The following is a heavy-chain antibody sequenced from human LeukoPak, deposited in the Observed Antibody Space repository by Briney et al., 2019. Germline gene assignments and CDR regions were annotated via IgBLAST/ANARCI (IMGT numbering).Heavy chain of an antibody. CDR1: GGSFSGYY. CDR2: INHSGST. Sequence: SETLSLTCAVYGGSFSGYYWSWIRQPPGKGLEWIGEINHSGSTNYNPSLKSRVTISVDTSKNQFSLKLSSVTAADTAVYYCASGPDIVVVPAANNDAFDIWGQGTMVTVSS. CDR3: ASGPDIVVVPAANNDAFDI. D-gene: IGHD2-2*01. J-gene: IGHJ3*02. V-gene: IGHV4-34*01.